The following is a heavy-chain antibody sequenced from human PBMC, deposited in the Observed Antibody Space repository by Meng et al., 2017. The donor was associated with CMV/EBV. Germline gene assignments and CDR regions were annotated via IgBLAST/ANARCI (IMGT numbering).Heavy chain of an antibody. Sequence: SGAGVTQQGAPVKVSCKASGYTFTSYGISWVRLAPGQGLEWMGWISAYNGNTNYAQKLQGRVTMTTDTSTSTAYIELRSLRSDDTAVYYCARVGGGNWFDPWGQGTLVTVSS. CDR2: ISAYNGNT. CDR1: GYTFTSYG. J-gene: IGHJ5*02. CDR3: ARVGGGNWFDP. D-gene: IGHD3-16*01. V-gene: IGHV1-18*01.